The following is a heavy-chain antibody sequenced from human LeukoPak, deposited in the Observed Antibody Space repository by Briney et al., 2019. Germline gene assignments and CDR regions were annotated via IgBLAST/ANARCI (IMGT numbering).Heavy chain of an antibody. CDR1: GGSLSSGSYY. CDR3: ARDGCGYCSGGSCYLCYYYYYMDV. J-gene: IGHJ6*03. CDR2: IYTSGST. V-gene: IGHV4-61*02. D-gene: IGHD2-15*01. Sequence: SETLSLTCTVSGGSLSSGSYYWSWIRQPAGKGLEWIGRIYTSGSTNYNPSLKSRVTISVDTSKNQFSLKLSSVTAADTAVYYCARDGCGYCSGGSCYLCYYYYYMDVWGKGTTVTVSS.